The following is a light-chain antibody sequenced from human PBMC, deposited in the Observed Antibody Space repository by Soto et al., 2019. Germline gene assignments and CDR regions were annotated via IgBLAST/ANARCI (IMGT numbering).Light chain of an antibody. Sequence: IFLTQSPATLALSQGERSTLSCRSIQMVTKYIASHQRIPAQAPRLLIYDASNRATGVPARFSGSGSGTDFPLTISDLEPADFGLYYGQQRLNWPPGFGQGTKVDIK. CDR3: QQRLNWPPG. V-gene: IGKV3-11*01. J-gene: IGKJ1*01. CDR1: QMVTKY. CDR2: DAS.